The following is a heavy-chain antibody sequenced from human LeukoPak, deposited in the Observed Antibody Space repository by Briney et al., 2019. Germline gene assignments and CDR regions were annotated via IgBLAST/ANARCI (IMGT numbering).Heavy chain of an antibody. D-gene: IGHD3-10*01. V-gene: IGHV4-30-2*01. CDR3: ARDGVMVRGVHAFDI. Sequence: SETLSLTCAVSGGSISSGGYSWSWIRQPPGKGLEWIGYIYHSGSTYHNPSLKSRVTISVDRSKNQFSLKLSSVTAADTAVYYCARDGVMVRGVHAFDIWGQGTMVTVSS. CDR2: IYHSGST. J-gene: IGHJ3*02. CDR1: GGSISSGGYS.